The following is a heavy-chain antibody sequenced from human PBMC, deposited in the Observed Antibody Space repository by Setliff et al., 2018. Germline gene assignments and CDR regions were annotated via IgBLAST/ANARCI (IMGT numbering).Heavy chain of an antibody. CDR2: ISSSSSTI. J-gene: IGHJ4*02. CDR3: ARGSSGWYGLTDY. Sequence: PGGSLRLSCAASGFTFSSYSMNWVRQAPGKGLEWVSYISSSSSTIYYADSVKGRFTISRDNAKNSLYLQMNSLRAEDTAVYYCARGSSGWYGLTDYWGQGTLVTVSS. CDR1: GFTFSSYS. V-gene: IGHV3-48*01. D-gene: IGHD6-19*01.